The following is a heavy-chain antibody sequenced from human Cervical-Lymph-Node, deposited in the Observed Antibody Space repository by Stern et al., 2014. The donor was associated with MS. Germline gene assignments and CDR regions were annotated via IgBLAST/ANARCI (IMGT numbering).Heavy chain of an antibody. Sequence: VQLLQPGGGLVQPGRSLRLSCAASGFTVNDYSMHWVRQAPGKGLEWVSGISWDGGSTEYAASVKGRFAISRDNARNSLFLHMNSLRPEDTAFYYCTKTTVTTRPFEYWGQGILVTVSS. CDR1: GFTVNDYS. CDR3: TKTTVTTRPFEY. V-gene: IGHV3-9*01. J-gene: IGHJ4*02. D-gene: IGHD4-17*01. CDR2: ISWDGGST.